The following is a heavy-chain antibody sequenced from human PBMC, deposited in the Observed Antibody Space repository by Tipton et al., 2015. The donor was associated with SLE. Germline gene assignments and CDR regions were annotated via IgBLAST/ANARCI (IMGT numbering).Heavy chain of an antibody. CDR2: MYQTGTT. J-gene: IGHJ4*02. D-gene: IGHD3-10*01. CDR1: GYSISTGYY. CDR3: ARNEGGSGTYEYYFDY. V-gene: IGHV4-38-2*02. Sequence: TLSLTCTVSGYSISTGYYWGWIRQPPGKGLEWIGNMYQTGTTDYNPSLKSRVTISIDTSKNQFSLKLSAVTAADTAIYYCARNEGGSGTYEYYFDYWGQGTLVTVSS.